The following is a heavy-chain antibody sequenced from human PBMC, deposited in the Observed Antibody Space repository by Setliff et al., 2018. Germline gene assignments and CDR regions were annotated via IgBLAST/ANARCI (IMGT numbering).Heavy chain of an antibody. CDR3: ARDRLGNSGWFDFDF. D-gene: IGHD6-19*01. V-gene: IGHV3-30*01. CDR1: GFTFNSYA. Sequence: GGSLRLSCAASGFTFNSYAMHWVRQAPGKGLEWLAVISYDGINKYYADSVRGRFTISRDNSKNTLFLQMNSLRTDDTAVYYCARDRLGNSGWFDFDFWGQGTLVTVSS. CDR2: ISYDGINK. J-gene: IGHJ4*02.